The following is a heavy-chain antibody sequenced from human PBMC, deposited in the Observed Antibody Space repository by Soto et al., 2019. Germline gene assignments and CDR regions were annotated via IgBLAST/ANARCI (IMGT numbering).Heavy chain of an antibody. CDR3: ARTNYYGSGSYYNDVGAVDY. CDR2: IYYSGST. D-gene: IGHD3-10*01. V-gene: IGHV4-59*01. CDR1: GGSISSYY. Sequence: PSETLSLTCTVSGGSISSYYWSWIRQPPGKGLEWIGYIYYSGSTNYNPSLKSRVTISVDTSKNQFSLKLSSVTAADTAVYYCARTNYYGSGSYYNDVGAVDYWGQGTLVTVS. J-gene: IGHJ4*02.